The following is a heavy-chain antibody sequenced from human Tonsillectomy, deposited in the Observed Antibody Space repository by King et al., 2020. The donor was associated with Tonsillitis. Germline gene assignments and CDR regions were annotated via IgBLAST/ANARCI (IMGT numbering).Heavy chain of an antibody. CDR2: LSCDGSNK. CDR3: AKVLVSWSVYYTPDY. D-gene: IGHD3-3*01. J-gene: IGHJ4*02. V-gene: IGHV3-30*18. CDR1: GFTFSNYG. Sequence: EQLVQSGGGVVQPGRSLRLSCAASGFTFSNYGMNWVRQAPGKGLEWVAVLSCDGSNKSYAASVKGRFTISRDNSKNTLYLQMNSLRAEDTAVYYCAKVLVSWSVYYTPDYWGQGTLVTVSS.